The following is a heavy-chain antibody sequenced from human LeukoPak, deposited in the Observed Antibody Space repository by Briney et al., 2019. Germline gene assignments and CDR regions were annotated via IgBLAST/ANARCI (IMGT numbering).Heavy chain of an antibody. CDR1: GLIFSTYW. V-gene: IGHV3-7*01. Sequence: GGSLRLSCAASGLIFSTYWMTWVRQAPGKGLEWVATIKYDGSEKFHVDSVRGRFTISRDNAKNSLYLQMNSLTAEDTAVYYCVRESFSRGDFNWGQGTLVSVSS. CDR3: VRESFSRGDFN. CDR2: IKYDGSEK. D-gene: IGHD7-27*01. J-gene: IGHJ4*02.